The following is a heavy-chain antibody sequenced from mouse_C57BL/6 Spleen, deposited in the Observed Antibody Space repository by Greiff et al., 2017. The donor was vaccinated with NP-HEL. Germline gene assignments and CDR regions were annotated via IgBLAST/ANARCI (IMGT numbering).Heavy chain of an antibody. V-gene: IGHV1-81*01. CDR1: GYTFTSYG. D-gene: IGHD1-1*01. CDR3: ARRAYGSSYGAMDY. Sequence: VQLQQSGAELARPGASVKLSCKASGYTFTSYGISWVKQRTGQGLEWIGEIYPRSGNTYYNEKFKGKATLTADKSSSTAYMELRSLTSEDSAVYFCARRAYGSSYGAMDYWGQGTSVTVSS. J-gene: IGHJ4*01. CDR2: IYPRSGNT.